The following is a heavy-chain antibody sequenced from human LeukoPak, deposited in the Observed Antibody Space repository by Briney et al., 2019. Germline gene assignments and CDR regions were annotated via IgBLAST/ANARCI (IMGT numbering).Heavy chain of an antibody. CDR3: ARVVGGSYYEGLLAF. J-gene: IGHJ4*02. Sequence: GGSLRLSCAASGFSFSSYTMGWVRQAPGKGPEWVSSMTTGRNYIYYADPVKGRFTISRDNAKNSLFLQMNSLRPEDTAMYYCARVVGGSYYEGLLAFWGQGTLVTVSS. CDR2: MTTGRNYI. D-gene: IGHD1-26*01. CDR1: GFSFSSYT. V-gene: IGHV3-21*01.